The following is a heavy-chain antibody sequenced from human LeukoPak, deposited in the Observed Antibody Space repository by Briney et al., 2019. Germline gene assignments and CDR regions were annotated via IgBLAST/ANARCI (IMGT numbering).Heavy chain of an antibody. CDR2: ILPSGGEI. CDR1: GFTFSTFA. Sequence: GGSLRLSCAASGFTFSTFAMIWVRQPPGKGLEWVSSILPSGGEIHYADSVRGRFTISRDNTKTSLYLQMNSLRVEDTAVYYCARPSFRTGSYFDHWGQGTLVTVSS. CDR3: ARPSFRTGSYFDH. V-gene: IGHV3-23*01. J-gene: IGHJ4*02. D-gene: IGHD3/OR15-3a*01.